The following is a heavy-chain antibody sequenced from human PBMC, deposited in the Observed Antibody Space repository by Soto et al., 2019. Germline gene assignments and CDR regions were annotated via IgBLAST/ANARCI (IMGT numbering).Heavy chain of an antibody. D-gene: IGHD3-3*01. CDR2: ISDDGSNT. Sequence: QVQLVESGGGVVQPGRSLRLSCAASGFTFSRHTMHWVRQAPGKGLEWVAAISDDGSNTYYADSVKGRFTISRDNSKKELYLQMIRVSTEDKGVHHCARGVYYDFWSGFNPHPYYFDDWGQGTLVTVSS. CDR3: ARGVYYDFWSGFNPHPYYFDD. J-gene: IGHJ4*02. V-gene: IGHV3-30-3*01. CDR1: GFTFSRHT.